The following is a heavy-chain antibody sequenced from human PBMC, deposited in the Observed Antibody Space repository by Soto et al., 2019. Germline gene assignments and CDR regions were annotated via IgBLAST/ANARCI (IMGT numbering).Heavy chain of an antibody. CDR3: ARDHSSGWYLYYYYGMDV. CDR1: GFTFSSYW. Sequence: GGSLRLSCAASGFTFSSYWMSWVRQAPGKGLEWVANIKQDGSEKYYVDSVKGRFTISRDNAKNSLYLQMNSLRAEDTAVYYCARDHSSGWYLYYYYGMDVWGQGTTVTVSS. V-gene: IGHV3-7*01. D-gene: IGHD6-19*01. CDR2: IKQDGSEK. J-gene: IGHJ6*02.